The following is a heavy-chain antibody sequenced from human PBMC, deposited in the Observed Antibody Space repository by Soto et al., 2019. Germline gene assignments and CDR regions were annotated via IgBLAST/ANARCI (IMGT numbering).Heavy chain of an antibody. CDR2: INPNSGGT. J-gene: IGHJ4*02. V-gene: IGHV1-2*04. CDR1: GYTFTGYY. Sequence: GASVKVSCKASGYTFTGYYMHWVRQAPGQGLEWMGWINPNSGGTNYAQKFQGWVTMTRDTSISTAYMELSRLRSDDTAVYYCARGPYYYDSSGYSPLDYWGQGTLVTVSS. D-gene: IGHD3-22*01. CDR3: ARGPYYYDSSGYSPLDY.